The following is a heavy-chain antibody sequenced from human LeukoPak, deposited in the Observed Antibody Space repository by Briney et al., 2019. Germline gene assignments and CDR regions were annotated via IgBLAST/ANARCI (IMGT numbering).Heavy chain of an antibody. CDR2: ISNDGTIQ. Sequence: SGRSLRLSCAASGFTFRAYAMHWVRQAPGKGLEWLAVISNDGTIQYYADSVKGRFTISRDNSKNTLYLQMNSLRAEDTAVYYCARDPFRGQWLVHRSLHYMDVWGKGTTVTVSS. D-gene: IGHD6-19*01. V-gene: IGHV3-30*04. CDR1: GFTFRAYA. CDR3: ARDPFRGQWLVHRSLHYMDV. J-gene: IGHJ6*03.